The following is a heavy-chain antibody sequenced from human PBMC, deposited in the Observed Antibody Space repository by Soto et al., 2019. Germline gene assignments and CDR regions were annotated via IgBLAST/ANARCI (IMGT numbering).Heavy chain of an antibody. J-gene: IGHJ6*02. CDR2: ISYDGSNK. V-gene: IGHV3-30*18. CDR3: AKEGDWNYRGIYYYGMDV. D-gene: IGHD1-7*01. CDR1: GFTFSSYG. Sequence: QVQLVESGGGVVQPGRSLRLSCAASGFTFSSYGMHWVRQAPGKGLEWVAVISYDGSNKYYADSVKGRFTISRDNSKNTLYLQMNSLRDEDTAVYYCAKEGDWNYRGIYYYGMDVWGQGTTVTVSS.